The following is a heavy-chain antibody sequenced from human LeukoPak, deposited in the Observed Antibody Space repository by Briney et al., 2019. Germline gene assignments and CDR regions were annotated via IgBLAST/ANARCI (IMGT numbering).Heavy chain of an antibody. J-gene: IGHJ4*02. CDR2: IYSGGST. V-gene: IGHV3-53*01. CDR3: ARVVVGATRHFDY. Sequence: GGSLRLSCAASGFTVSSNYMSWVRQAPGKGLEWVSVIYSGGSTYYADSVKGRFTISRDNSKNTLYLQMNSLRAEDTAVYYCARVVVGATRHFDYWGQGTLVTVSS. D-gene: IGHD1-26*01. CDR1: GFTVSSNY.